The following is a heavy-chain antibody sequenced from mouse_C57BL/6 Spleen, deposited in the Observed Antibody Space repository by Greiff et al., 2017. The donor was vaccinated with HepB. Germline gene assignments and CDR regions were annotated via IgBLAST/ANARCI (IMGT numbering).Heavy chain of an antibody. CDR2: INPNNGGT. J-gene: IGHJ1*03. D-gene: IGHD1-1*01. V-gene: IGHV1-18*01. CDR1: GYTFTDYN. CDR3: ARRMKLRYSSYWYFDV. Sequence: VQLQQSGPELVKPGASVKIPCKASGYTFTDYNMDWVKQSHGKSLEWIGDINPNNGGTIYNQKFKGKATLTVDKSSSTAYMELRSLTSEDTAVYYCARRMKLRYSSYWYFDVWGTGTTVTVSS.